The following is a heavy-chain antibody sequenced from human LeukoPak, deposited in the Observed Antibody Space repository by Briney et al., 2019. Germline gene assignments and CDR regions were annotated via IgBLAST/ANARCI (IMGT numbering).Heavy chain of an antibody. D-gene: IGHD3-10*01. CDR1: GGSISSYY. J-gene: IGHJ4*02. V-gene: IGHV4-4*07. Sequence: SETLSVTCTVSGGSISSYYWSWIRQPAGKGLERIGCIYTSGSTNYNPSLKSRVTMSVDTSKNQFSLKLSSVTAADTAVYYCARAGSESYYGSGSYDYRGQGTLVTVSS. CDR3: ARAGSESYYGSGSYDY. CDR2: IYTSGST.